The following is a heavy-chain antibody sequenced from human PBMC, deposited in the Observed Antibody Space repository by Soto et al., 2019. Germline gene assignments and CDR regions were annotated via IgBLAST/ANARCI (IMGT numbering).Heavy chain of an antibody. V-gene: IGHV1-69*13. Sequence: SVKVSCKASGGTFSSYAISWVRQAPGQGLEWMGGIIPIFGTANYAQKFQGRVTITADESTSTAYMELSSRRSEDTAVYYCARGSPYYDILTGYYNNWFDPWGQGTLVTVSS. J-gene: IGHJ5*02. CDR1: GGTFSSYA. CDR2: IIPIFGTA. D-gene: IGHD3-9*01. CDR3: ARGSPYYDILTGYYNNWFDP.